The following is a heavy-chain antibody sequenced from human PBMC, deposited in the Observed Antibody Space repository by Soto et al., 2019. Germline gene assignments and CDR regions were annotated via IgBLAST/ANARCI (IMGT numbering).Heavy chain of an antibody. CDR3: AKDRHGGWYHYGMDV. Sequence: GGSLRLSCATSGFTFHDYAMSWVRQAPGKGLEWVSAIAFTGSATYYADSVKGRFTISRDNSKNIVYLQMNSLRVDDTALYYCAKDRHGGWYHYGMDVWGQGTTVSV. V-gene: IGHV3-23*01. CDR1: GFTFHDYA. J-gene: IGHJ6*02. CDR2: IAFTGSAT.